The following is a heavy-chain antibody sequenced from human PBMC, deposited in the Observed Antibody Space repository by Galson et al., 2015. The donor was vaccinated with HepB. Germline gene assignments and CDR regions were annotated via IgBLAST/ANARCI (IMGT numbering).Heavy chain of an antibody. J-gene: IGHJ5*02. CDR2: ISYDGIYK. V-gene: IGHV3-30*18. CDR3: AKGGPGRITMMINRLLGFDP. D-gene: IGHD3-22*01. Sequence: SLRLSCAASGFTFSNYGIHWVRQAPGKGLEWMAVISYDGIYKYNADSVKGRFTVSREYSRSTLYLQMNSLRAEDTAVYYCAKGGPGRITMMINRLLGFDPWGQGTLVTVSS. CDR1: GFTFSNYG.